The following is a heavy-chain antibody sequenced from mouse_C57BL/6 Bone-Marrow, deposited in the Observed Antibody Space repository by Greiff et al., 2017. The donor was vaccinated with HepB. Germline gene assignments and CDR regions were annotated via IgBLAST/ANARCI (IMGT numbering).Heavy chain of an antibody. CDR1: GFTFSSYA. D-gene: IGHD2-5*01. V-gene: IGHV5-4*01. J-gene: IGHJ3*01. CDR2: ISDGGSYT. CDR3: AREDYSNLAWFAY. Sequence: EVKLVESGGGLVKPGGSLKLSCAASGFTFSSYAMSWVRQTPEKRLEWVATISDGGSYTYYPDNVKGRFIISRDNAKNNLDLQMSHLKSEDTAMYYCAREDYSNLAWFAYWGQGTLVTVSA.